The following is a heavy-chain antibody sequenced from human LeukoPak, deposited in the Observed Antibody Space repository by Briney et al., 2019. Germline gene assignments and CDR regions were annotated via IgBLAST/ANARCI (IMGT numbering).Heavy chain of an antibody. D-gene: IGHD6-13*01. CDR2: ISSGGDYT. Sequence: GGSLRLSCAASGFTFNNYAMSWVRQAPGRGLEWVSAISSGGDYTNSADSVKGRFTISRDNSRNTLYLQMNSLRAEDTAVYYCAARSNNWYILDYWGQGTLVTVSS. V-gene: IGHV3-23*01. CDR3: AARSNNWYILDY. CDR1: GFTFNNYA. J-gene: IGHJ4*02.